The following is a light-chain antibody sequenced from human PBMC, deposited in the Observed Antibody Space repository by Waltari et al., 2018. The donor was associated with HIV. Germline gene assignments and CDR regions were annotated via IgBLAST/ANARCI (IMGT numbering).Light chain of an antibody. CDR1: QGIGTD. CDR2: DAS. J-gene: IGKJ3*01. V-gene: IGKV1-13*02. Sequence: QVTQSQSPLPAFVGAIVTITCRAPQGIGTDLAWYQQKSGGPPKFMIYDASKLQSGVPPRFSGSGSGRNFSLTISSLQPEDLATYFCQHYNPDPLFAFGPGTKV. CDR3: QHYNPDPLFA.